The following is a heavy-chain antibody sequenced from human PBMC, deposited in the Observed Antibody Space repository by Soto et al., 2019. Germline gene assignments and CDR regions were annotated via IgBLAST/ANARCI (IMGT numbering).Heavy chain of an antibody. J-gene: IGHJ4*02. D-gene: IGHD2-15*01. Sequence: QVQLQESGPGLVKPSQTLSLTCTVSGGSISSGGYYWSWIRQHPGKGLEWIGYIYYSGSTDYNPSLDSRVTISVDTSKNQLSLKLSSVTAADTAVYYCARASGPCSGGSCYSSLPFDYWGQGTLVTVSS. V-gene: IGHV4-31*03. CDR2: IYYSGST. CDR3: ARASGPCSGGSCYSSLPFDY. CDR1: GGSISSGGYY.